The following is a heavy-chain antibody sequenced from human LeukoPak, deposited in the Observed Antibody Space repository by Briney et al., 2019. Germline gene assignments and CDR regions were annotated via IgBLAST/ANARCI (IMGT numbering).Heavy chain of an antibody. V-gene: IGHV1-24*01. D-gene: IGHD2/OR15-2a*01. CDR1: GNTFTDLS. J-gene: IGHJ4*02. Sequence: ASVKVSCTCSGNTFTDLSMNWVRQAPGRGLEWMGGFDPEGVETIYAQKFQGRVTMTEDTSTVTAYMELSSLRPDDTAVYYCATDFYRGRQFDYWGQGTLVTVSS. CDR2: FDPEGVET. CDR3: ATDFYRGRQFDY.